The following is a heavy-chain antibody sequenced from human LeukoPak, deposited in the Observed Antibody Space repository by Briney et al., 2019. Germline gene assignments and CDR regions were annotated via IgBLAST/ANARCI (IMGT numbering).Heavy chain of an antibody. CDR1: GGSFSGYY. CDR3: AGLKAVAGTFDY. D-gene: IGHD6-19*01. CDR2: TNHSGST. J-gene: IGHJ4*02. V-gene: IGHV4-34*01. Sequence: SETLSLTCAVYGGSFSGYYWSWIRQPPGKGLEWIGETNHSGSTNYNPSLKSRVTISVDTSKNQFSLKLSSVTAADTAVYYCAGLKAVAGTFDYWGQGTLVTVSS.